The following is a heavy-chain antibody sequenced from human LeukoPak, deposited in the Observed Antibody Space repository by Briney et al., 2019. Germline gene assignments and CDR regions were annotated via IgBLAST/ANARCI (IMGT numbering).Heavy chain of an antibody. Sequence: SETLSLTCTVSGGSISSYYRSWIRQPPGKGLEWIGYIYDSGSTNYNPSLKSRVTISVDTSKNQFSLKLSSVTAADTAVYYCARALSYYYYMDVWGKGTTVTISS. CDR3: ARALSYYYYMDV. J-gene: IGHJ6*03. V-gene: IGHV4-59*01. CDR2: IYDSGST. CDR1: GGSISSYY.